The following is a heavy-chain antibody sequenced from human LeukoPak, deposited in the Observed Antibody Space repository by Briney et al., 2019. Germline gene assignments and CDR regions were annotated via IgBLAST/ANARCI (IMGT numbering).Heavy chain of an antibody. V-gene: IGHV3-7*02. D-gene: IGHD3-22*01. CDR2: IKQDGSEK. J-gene: IGHJ4*02. CDR3: AKQSLYDSSGHFHY. CDR1: GFTFSSYW. Sequence: GGSLRLSCGVSGFTFSSYWMNWVRQAPGKGLEWVANIKQDGSEKYYVDSVKGRFTISRDNAKNSLYLQMNSLTGEDTAVYFCAKQSLYDSSGHFHYWGQGTLVTISS.